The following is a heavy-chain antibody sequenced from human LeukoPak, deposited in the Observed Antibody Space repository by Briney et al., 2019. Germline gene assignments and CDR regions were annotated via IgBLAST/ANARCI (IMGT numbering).Heavy chain of an antibody. CDR1: GGSISSSIYY. J-gene: IGHJ5*02. CDR2: INHSGST. Sequence: SETLSLTCTVSGGSISSSIYYWGWICQSPGKGLEWIGEINHSGSTNYNPSLKIRVTISVDTSKNQFSLKLSPVTAADTAVYYCARHMGMIVVVINNWFDPWGQGTLVTVSS. V-gene: IGHV4-39*01. D-gene: IGHD3-22*01. CDR3: ARHMGMIVVVINNWFDP.